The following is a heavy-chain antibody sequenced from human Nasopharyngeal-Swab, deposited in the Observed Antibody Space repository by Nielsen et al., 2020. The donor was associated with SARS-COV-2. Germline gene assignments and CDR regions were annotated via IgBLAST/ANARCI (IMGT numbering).Heavy chain of an antibody. CDR1: GGSISSYY. CDR3: ARGARRYCSGGSCWVVKNWFDP. J-gene: IGHJ5*02. V-gene: IGHV4-59*12. Sequence: SETLSLTCTVSGGSISSYYWSWIRQPPGKGLEWIGYIYYSGSTNYNPSLKSRVTISVDTSKNQFSLKLSSVTAADTAVYYCARGARRYCSGGSCWVVKNWFDPWGQGTLVTVSS. CDR2: IYYSGST. D-gene: IGHD2-15*01.